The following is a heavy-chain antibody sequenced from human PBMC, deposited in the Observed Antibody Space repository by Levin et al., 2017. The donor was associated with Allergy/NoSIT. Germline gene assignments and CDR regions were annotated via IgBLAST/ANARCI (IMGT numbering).Heavy chain of an antibody. V-gene: IGHV3-23*01. CDR1: GFIFSDYA. CDR2: ITGGGFDT. D-gene: IGHD1-1*01. CDR3: AKKQGGTSGFSFDV. Sequence: GGSLRLSCAASGFIFSDYAMTWVRQAPRKGLEWVSVITGGGFDTYYADSVKGRFTVSRDNSKNTLYLQLNSLRAEDTAVYYCAKKQGGTSGFSFDVWGQGTMVTVSS. J-gene: IGHJ3*01.